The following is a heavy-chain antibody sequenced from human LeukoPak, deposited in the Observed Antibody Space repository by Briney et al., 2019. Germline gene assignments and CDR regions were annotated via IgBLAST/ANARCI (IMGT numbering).Heavy chain of an antibody. CDR3: TRDWAAAGRVFDY. J-gene: IGHJ4*02. CDR2: IGSSTSTI. CDR1: GFTFSSYS. Sequence: PGGSPRLSCAASGFTFSSYSMIWVRQAPGKGLEWVSHIGSSTSTIYYADSVKGRFTISRDNAKNSLYLQMNSLRAEDTAVYYCTRDWAAAGRVFDYWGQGTLVTVSS. V-gene: IGHV3-48*01. D-gene: IGHD6-13*01.